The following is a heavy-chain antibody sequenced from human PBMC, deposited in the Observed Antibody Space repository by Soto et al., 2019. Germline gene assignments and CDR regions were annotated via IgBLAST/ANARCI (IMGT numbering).Heavy chain of an antibody. CDR2: IYYSGST. V-gene: IGHV4-31*03. CDR1: GCSISSGGYY. D-gene: IGHD5-18*01. CDR3: ARREIRDTDAFDI. J-gene: IGHJ3*02. Sequence: QVQLQESGPGLVKPSQTLSLTCTVSGCSISSGGYYWSWIRQHPGKGLEWIGYIYYSGSTYYNPSLKSRVTISVDTSKNQFSLKLSSVTAADTAVYYCARREIRDTDAFDIWGQGTMVTVSS.